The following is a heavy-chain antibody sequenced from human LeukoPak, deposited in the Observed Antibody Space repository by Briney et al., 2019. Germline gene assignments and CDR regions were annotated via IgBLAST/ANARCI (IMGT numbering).Heavy chain of an antibody. D-gene: IGHD6-19*01. CDR3: ARNSAVATSRSWFDP. V-gene: IGHV4-59*08. CDR2: AYYSGST. CDR1: DGSISNYY. J-gene: IGHJ5*02. Sequence: SETLSLTCSVFDGSISNYYWSWIRQPPGKGLEWIGYAYYSGSTTYNPSLESRVTISVDTSKNKFSLKLTAVTAADTAVYYCARNSAVATSRSWFDPWGQGTLVTVSS.